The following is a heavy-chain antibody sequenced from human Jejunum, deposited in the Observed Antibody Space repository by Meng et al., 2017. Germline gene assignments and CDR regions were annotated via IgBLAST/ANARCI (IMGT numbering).Heavy chain of an antibody. CDR1: GDSVTTYS. Sequence: VQLQGSGPGLLKTSETLSLTVTVSGDSVTTYSWSWVRQPPGRGLEWVGCMYYSRSIDYNPSLKSRVTISLDTSKNQFSLEMRSVSAADTAIYYCASGEGSYYYRYWGQGTLVTVSS. CDR3: ASGEGSYYYRY. V-gene: IGHV4-59*02. D-gene: IGHD3-10*01. CDR2: MYYSRSI. J-gene: IGHJ4*02.